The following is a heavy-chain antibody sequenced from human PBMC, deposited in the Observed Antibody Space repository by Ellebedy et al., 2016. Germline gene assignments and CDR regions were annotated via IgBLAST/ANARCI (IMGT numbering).Heavy chain of an antibody. CDR2: INPSGGST. CDR1: GYTFTSYY. D-gene: IGHD3-16*01. J-gene: IGHJ4*02. Sequence: ASVTVSCKASGYTFTSYYMHWVRQAPGQGLEWMGIINPSGGSTSYAQKFQGRVTMTRDTSTSTVYMELSSLRSEDTAVYYCTEGRGAMEDYWGQGTLVTVSS. CDR3: TEGRGAMEDY. V-gene: IGHV1-46*01.